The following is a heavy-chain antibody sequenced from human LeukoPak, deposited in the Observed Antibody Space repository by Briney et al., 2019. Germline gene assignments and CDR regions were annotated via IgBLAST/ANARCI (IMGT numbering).Heavy chain of an antibody. CDR3: ARAGYYYDSSGPIYS. D-gene: IGHD3-22*01. Sequence: SETLSLTCTVSGYSISSGYYWGWIRQPPGKGLEWIGSIYHSGSTYYNPSLKSRVTISVDTSKNQCSLKLSSVTAADTAVYYCARAGYYYDSSGPIYSWGQGTLVTVSS. J-gene: IGHJ4*02. V-gene: IGHV4-38-2*02. CDR2: IYHSGST. CDR1: GYSISSGYY.